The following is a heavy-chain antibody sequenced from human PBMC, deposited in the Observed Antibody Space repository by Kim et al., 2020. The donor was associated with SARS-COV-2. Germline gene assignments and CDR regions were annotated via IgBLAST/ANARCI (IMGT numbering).Heavy chain of an antibody. CDR3: ARTYSSTWYSGFDP. Sequence: ASVKVSCKASGYTFTGYYIHWVRQAPGQGLEWMGRINPNSGATNYAQNFQGRVTMTRDTSISTAYMELSRLSSDDTVVYYCARTYSSTWYSGFDPWGQGT. D-gene: IGHD6-13*01. CDR1: GYTFTGYY. CDR2: INPNSGAT. V-gene: IGHV1-2*05. J-gene: IGHJ5*02.